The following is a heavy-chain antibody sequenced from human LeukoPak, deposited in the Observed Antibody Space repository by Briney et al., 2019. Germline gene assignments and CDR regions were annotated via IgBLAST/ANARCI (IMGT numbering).Heavy chain of an antibody. V-gene: IGHV4-34*01. J-gene: IGHJ4*02. CDR2: INHSGST. CDR1: GGSFSGYY. CDR3: ARGIYYDSSGSDY. D-gene: IGHD3-22*01. Sequence: PSETLSLTCAVYGGSFSGYYWSWIRQPPGKGLEWIGEINHSGSTNYNPSLKSRVTISVDTSKNQFSLKLSSVTAADTAVYYCARGIYYDSSGSDYWGQGTLVTVSS.